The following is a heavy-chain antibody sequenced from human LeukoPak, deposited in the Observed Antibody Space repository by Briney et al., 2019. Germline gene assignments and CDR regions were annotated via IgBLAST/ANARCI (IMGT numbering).Heavy chain of an antibody. D-gene: IGHD3-22*01. V-gene: IGHV3-23*01. CDR1: GFTFSSYA. CDR3: AKVHLTYYYDSSGYGFQDY. CDR2: ISGSGGST. Sequence: PGGSLRLSCAASGFTFSSYAMSWVRQAPGKGLEWVSAISGSGGSTYYADSVKGRFTVSRDNSKNTVYLQMNSLRAEDTAVYYCAKVHLTYYYDSSGYGFQDYWGQGTLVTVSS. J-gene: IGHJ4*02.